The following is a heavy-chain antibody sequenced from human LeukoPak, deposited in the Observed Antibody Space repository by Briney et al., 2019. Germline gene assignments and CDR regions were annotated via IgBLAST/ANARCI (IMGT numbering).Heavy chain of an antibody. D-gene: IGHD5-18*01. CDR3: ARDFRAAMVSDWFDP. CDR2: INPNSGGT. Sequence: ASVKVSRKASGYTFTGYYMHWVRQAPGQGLEWMGWINPNSGGTNYAQKFQGRVTMSRDTSISTAYMELSRLRSDDTAVYYCARDFRAAMVSDWFDPWGQGTLVTVSS. J-gene: IGHJ5*02. V-gene: IGHV1-2*02. CDR1: GYTFTGYY.